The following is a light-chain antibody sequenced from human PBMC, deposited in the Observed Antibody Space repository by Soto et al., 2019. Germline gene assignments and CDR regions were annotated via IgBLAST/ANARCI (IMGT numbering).Light chain of an antibody. CDR2: KAS. V-gene: IGKV1-5*03. CDR3: QQYNSYRA. CDR1: QSIDTW. Sequence: IPMTQSPSTLSASVGDRVTITCRASQSIDTWLAWHQKKPGQVPKLLISKASSLESGVPSRFSGSGSGTEFTLTISSLQPDDSATYYCQQYNSYRAFGQGTKVDIK. J-gene: IGKJ1*01.